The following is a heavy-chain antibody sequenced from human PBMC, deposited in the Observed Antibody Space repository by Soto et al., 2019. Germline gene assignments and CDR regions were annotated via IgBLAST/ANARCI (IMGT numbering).Heavy chain of an antibody. V-gene: IGHV1-69*11. J-gene: IGHJ4*02. CDR2: IIPILDTA. CDR1: GGTFSSYA. D-gene: IGHD3-22*01. Sequence: QVQLVQSGAEVKKPGSSVKVSCKSSGGTFSSYAISWVRQAPGQGLEWMGGIIPILDTANYAQKFQGRVTITADESTSTAFMELSSLRSEDTAVYYCASGDYYDRGGYYPSDYWGQGTLVTVSS. CDR3: ASGDYYDRGGYYPSDY.